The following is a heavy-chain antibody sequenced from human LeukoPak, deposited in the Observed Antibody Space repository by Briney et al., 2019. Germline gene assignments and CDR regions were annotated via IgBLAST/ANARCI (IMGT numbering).Heavy chain of an antibody. Sequence: SETLSLTCAVYGGSFSGYYWSWIRQPPGKGLEWIGEINHSGSTNYNPSLKSRGTISVDTSKNQLSLKLSSVTAADTAVYYCARHVGRYSNNWFDPWGQGTLVTVSS. J-gene: IGHJ5*02. V-gene: IGHV4-34*01. D-gene: IGHD1-26*01. CDR1: GGSFSGYY. CDR3: ARHVGRYSNNWFDP. CDR2: INHSGST.